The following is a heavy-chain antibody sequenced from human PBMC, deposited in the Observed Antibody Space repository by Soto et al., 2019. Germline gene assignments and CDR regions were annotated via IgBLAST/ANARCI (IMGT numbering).Heavy chain of an antibody. D-gene: IGHD5-12*01. J-gene: IGHJ4*02. CDR3: ASDSPIGSTFSGYDAIDS. CDR2: TIPLLNVA. Sequence: QVQLVQSGAEVKKPGSSVKVSCKASVGTFSTSTFTWVRQAPGQGLEWMGRTIPLLNVADYAQDFQGRLTITADRSTSTTHMELTSLTSKDTAVYYCASDSPIGSTFSGYDAIDSWGQGTLVTVSS. CDR1: VGTFSTST. V-gene: IGHV1-69*02.